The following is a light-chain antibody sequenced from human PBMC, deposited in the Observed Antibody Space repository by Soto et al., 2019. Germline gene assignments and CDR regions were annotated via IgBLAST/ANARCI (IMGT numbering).Light chain of an antibody. CDR1: QSISSSY. J-gene: IGKJ1*01. CDR3: QQYGSSPYLT. CDR2: GAS. V-gene: IGKV3-20*01. Sequence: EIVLTQSPGTLSLAPGETATLACRASQSISSSYLARYQQKPGQTPRLLIYGASSRDTGIPERFSGSGSGKDFTLTISRMESEDCAVYYCQQYGSSPYLTLGHGTKVEIK.